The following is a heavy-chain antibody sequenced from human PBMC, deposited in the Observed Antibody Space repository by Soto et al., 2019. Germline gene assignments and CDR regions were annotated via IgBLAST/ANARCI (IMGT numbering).Heavy chain of an antibody. Sequence: QVQLVESGGGVVQPGRSLRLSCAASGFTFSSYGMHWVRQAPGKGLEWVAVIWYDGSNKYYADSVKGRFTISRDNSKNTLYLQMNSLRAEDTAVYYCARDDTANTGGFDIWGQGTMVTVSS. D-gene: IGHD5-18*01. CDR1: GFTFSSYG. CDR2: IWYDGSNK. V-gene: IGHV3-33*01. J-gene: IGHJ3*02. CDR3: ARDDTANTGGFDI.